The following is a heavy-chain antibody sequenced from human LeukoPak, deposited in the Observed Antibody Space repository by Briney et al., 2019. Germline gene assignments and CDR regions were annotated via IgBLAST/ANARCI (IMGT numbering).Heavy chain of an antibody. V-gene: IGHV1-2*02. CDR1: GYNFTDYY. CDR3: ARELPRWYFDY. Sequence: ASVKVSCKAFGYNFTDYYMHWVRQAPGQGLEWMGWIQRNSGGTNYAQKFQGRVTMTRDTSISTAYMELSRLRSDDTAVYYCARELPRWYFDYWGQGTLVTVSS. J-gene: IGHJ4*02. D-gene: IGHD2-15*01. CDR2: IQRNSGGT.